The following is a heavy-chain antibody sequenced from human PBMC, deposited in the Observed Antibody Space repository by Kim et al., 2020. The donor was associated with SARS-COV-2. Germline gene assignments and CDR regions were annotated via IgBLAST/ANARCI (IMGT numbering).Heavy chain of an antibody. CDR2: IYYSGSA. D-gene: IGHD2-15*01. CDR1: GGSISSYY. J-gene: IGHJ4*02. Sequence: SETLSLTCTVSGGSISSYYWSWIRQPPGKGLEWIGYIYYSGSADYNPSLKSRVTISVDTSKNQFSLRLSSVTAADTAVYYCARSPRCYITARDWGQGTLVTVSS. V-gene: IGHV4-59*01. CDR3: ARSPRCYITARD.